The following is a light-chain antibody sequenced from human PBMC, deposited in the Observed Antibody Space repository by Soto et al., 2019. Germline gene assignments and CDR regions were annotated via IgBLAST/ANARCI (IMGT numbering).Light chain of an antibody. CDR2: DVT. V-gene: IGLV2-14*03. J-gene: IGLJ1*01. CDR1: SSDVGGYSH. Sequence: QSALTQPASVSGSPGQSITISCTGTSSDVGGYSHVSWYQHHPGKAPKLLIYDVTTPPSGISNRFSASKSGNTASLTISRPHADDGADYYFGSYTASSTLVFGTGTKLTVL. CDR3: GSYTASSTLV.